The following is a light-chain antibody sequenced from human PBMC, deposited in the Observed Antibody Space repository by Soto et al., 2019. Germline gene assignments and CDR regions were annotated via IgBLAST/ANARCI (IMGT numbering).Light chain of an antibody. Sequence: IVLPQSPDTLSFSPWERATLSWRASQSFLGLLAWYQQKPGQAPRLLIYDAYNRATGIPPRFSGSGSGTDFTLTISSLEPEDSAVYYCQKRHMWPITFGQGTRLEIK. J-gene: IGKJ5*01. CDR1: QSFLGL. CDR3: QKRHMWPIT. V-gene: IGKV3-11*01. CDR2: DAY.